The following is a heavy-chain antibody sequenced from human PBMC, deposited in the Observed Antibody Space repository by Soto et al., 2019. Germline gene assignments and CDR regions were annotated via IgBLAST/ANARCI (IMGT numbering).Heavy chain of an antibody. CDR1: GFTFGDYA. V-gene: IGHV3-49*04. J-gene: IGHJ6*02. CDR3: TRDLEQLVRFYYYYYGMDV. D-gene: IGHD6-13*01. CDR2: IRSKAYGGTT. Sequence: LRLSCTASGFTFGDYAMSWVRQAPGKGLEWVGFIRSKAYGGTTEYAASVKGRFTISRDDSKSIAYLQMNSLKTEDTAVYYCTRDLEQLVRFYYYYYGMDVWGQGTTVTVSS.